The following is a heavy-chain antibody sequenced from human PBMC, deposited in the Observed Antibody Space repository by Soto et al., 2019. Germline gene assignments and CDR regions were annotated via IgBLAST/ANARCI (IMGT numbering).Heavy chain of an antibody. CDR3: ARAAVAGTSSASDI. Sequence: PGESLKISCKGSGYSVTSYWMGWVRQMPGKGLEWMGIIYPGDSDTRYSPSFKVQVTISADKSINTAYLQWSSLKASDTAMYYCARAAVAGTSSASDIWGQGTMVTVSS. D-gene: IGHD6-19*01. V-gene: IGHV5-51*01. CDR2: IYPGDSDT. J-gene: IGHJ3*02. CDR1: GYSVTSYW.